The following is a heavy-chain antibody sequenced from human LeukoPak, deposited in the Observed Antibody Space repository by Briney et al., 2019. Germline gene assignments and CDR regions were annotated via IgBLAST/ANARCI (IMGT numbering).Heavy chain of an antibody. CDR3: ARDPTNTSGRYAYFDF. CDR2: ISSSGTYI. CDR1: GFTFSSYN. V-gene: IGHV3-21*01. D-gene: IGHD6-19*01. Sequence: PGGSLRLSCAASGFTFSSYNMNWVRQAPGKGLEWVSSISSSGTYIYYADSVKGRFTISRDNAKNSLYLQMNSLRAEDTALYYCARDPTNTSGRYAYFDFWGQGTLVTVSS. J-gene: IGHJ4*02.